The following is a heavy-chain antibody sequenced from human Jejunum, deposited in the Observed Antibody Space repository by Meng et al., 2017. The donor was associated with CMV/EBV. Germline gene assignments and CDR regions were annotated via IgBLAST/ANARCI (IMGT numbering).Heavy chain of an antibody. Sequence: SAFGFSSYGMNWVRQAPGKGLEWVSSISAKGTYIYYADSVRGRFIISRDNSRNSLDLQMNSLRAEDTAVYYCVRATGYTYGRPYFDHWGQGTLVTVSS. V-gene: IGHV3-21*01. CDR3: VRATGYTYGRPYFDH. J-gene: IGHJ4*02. D-gene: IGHD5-18*01. CDR2: ISAKGTYI. CDR1: AFGFSSYG.